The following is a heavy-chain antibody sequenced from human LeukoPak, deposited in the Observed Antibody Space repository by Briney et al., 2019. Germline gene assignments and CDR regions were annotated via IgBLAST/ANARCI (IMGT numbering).Heavy chain of an antibody. CDR1: GYTFTSYY. CDR2: INPNSGGT. Sequence: ASVKVSCKASGYTFTSYYIHWVRQAPGQGLEWMGWINPNSGGTNYAQKFQGRVTMTRDTSISTAYMELSRLRSDDTAVYYCARVSGDTSGDAFDIWGQGTMVTVSS. CDR3: ARVSGDTSGDAFDI. V-gene: IGHV1-2*02. J-gene: IGHJ3*02. D-gene: IGHD6-25*01.